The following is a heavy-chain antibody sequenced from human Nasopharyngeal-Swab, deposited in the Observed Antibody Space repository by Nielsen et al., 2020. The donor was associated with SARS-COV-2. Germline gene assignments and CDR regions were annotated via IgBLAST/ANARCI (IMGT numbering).Heavy chain of an antibody. CDR2: IIPIFGTA. V-gene: IGHV1-69*01. D-gene: IGHD3-16*01. Sequence: WVRQAPGQRLEWMGGIIPIFGTANYAQKFQGRVTITADESTSTAYMELSSLRSEDTAVYYCARVGGVGWGQGTLVTVSS. CDR3: ARVGGVG. J-gene: IGHJ4*02.